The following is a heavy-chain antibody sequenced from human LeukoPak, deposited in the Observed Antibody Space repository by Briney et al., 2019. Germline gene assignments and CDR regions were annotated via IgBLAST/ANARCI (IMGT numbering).Heavy chain of an antibody. J-gene: IGHJ6*02. CDR1: GFIFSSYA. D-gene: IGHD2-2*01. Sequence: TGGSLRLSCAASGFIFSSYAMSWVRQTPGKGLEWVSSISASGVATYYADSVKGRFSISRDNSKNTLYLQMNSLRAEDTAVYYCARELSCSSTSCYLLSGMDVWGQGTTVTVSS. V-gene: IGHV3-23*01. CDR2: ISASGVAT. CDR3: ARELSCSSTSCYLLSGMDV.